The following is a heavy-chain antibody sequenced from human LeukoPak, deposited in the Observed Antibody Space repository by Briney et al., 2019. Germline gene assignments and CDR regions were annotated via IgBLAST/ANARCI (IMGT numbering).Heavy chain of an antibody. CDR3: VYGSSWEYYFDY. D-gene: IGHD6-13*01. V-gene: IGHV3-48*02. CDR1: GFTFSSNS. Sequence: PGGSLRLSCAASGFTFSSNSINCVRQSPGKGPEWVSFISGSSTTIHYADSVKGRFTVSRDNAKNSLYLQMNSLRDEDTAVYYCVYGSSWEYYFDYWGQGTLVTVSS. J-gene: IGHJ4*02. CDR2: ISGSSTTI.